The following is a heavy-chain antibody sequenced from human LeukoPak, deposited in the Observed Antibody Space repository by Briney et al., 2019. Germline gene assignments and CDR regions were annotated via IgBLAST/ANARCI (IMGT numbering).Heavy chain of an antibody. J-gene: IGHJ1*01. Sequence: ASVKVSCKASGYTFTSYAMNWVRQAPGQGLEWMGWINTNTGNPTYAQGFTGRFVFSLDTSVSTAYLQISSLKAEDTAVYYCARELGSSGWYHAEYFQHWGQGILVTVSS. CDR1: GYTFTSYA. V-gene: IGHV7-4-1*02. D-gene: IGHD6-19*01. CDR2: INTNTGNP. CDR3: ARELGSSGWYHAEYFQH.